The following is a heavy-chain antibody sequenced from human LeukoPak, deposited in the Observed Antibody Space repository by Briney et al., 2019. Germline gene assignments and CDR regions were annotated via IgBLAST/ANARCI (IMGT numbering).Heavy chain of an antibody. CDR2: VFTSGSP. Sequence: SETLSLTCDVSGGSISSGTHYWTWIRQPVGKGLEWLGRVFTSGSPTYNPSLESRLAISIDKSKNQFSLKLSSVTAADTAVYYCARAPRAYYDSSGQRAFDIWGQGTMVTVSS. CDR3: ARAPRAYYDSSGQRAFDI. CDR1: GGSISSGTHY. D-gene: IGHD3-22*01. J-gene: IGHJ3*02. V-gene: IGHV4-61*02.